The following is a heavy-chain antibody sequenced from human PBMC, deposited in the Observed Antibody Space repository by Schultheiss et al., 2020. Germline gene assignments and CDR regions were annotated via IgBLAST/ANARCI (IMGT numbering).Heavy chain of an antibody. J-gene: IGHJ4*02. CDR1: GFTFTNYG. V-gene: IGHV3-33*01. Sequence: GESLKISCAASGFTFTNYGMHWVRQAPGKGLDWVAVVWYDGSNKYYADSVKGRFTISRDNSKNTLYLQMNSLRAEDTAVYYCAREGDTAMVTAPFDYWGQGTLVTGSS. CDR2: VWYDGSNK. D-gene: IGHD5-18*01. CDR3: AREGDTAMVTAPFDY.